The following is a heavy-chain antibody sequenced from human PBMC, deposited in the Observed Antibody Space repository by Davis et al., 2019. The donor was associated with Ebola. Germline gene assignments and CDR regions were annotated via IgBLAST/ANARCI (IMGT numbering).Heavy chain of an antibody. CDR1: GFTFSGSA. V-gene: IGHV3-23*01. CDR3: APTKVGRFDY. J-gene: IGHJ4*02. CDR2: ISGSGGST. Sequence: GESLKISCAASGFTFSGSAMHWVRQASGKGLEWVSAISGSGGSTYYADSVKGRFTISRDNSKNTLYLQMNSLRAEDTAVYYCAPTKVGRFDYWGQGTLVTVSS. D-gene: IGHD5-12*01.